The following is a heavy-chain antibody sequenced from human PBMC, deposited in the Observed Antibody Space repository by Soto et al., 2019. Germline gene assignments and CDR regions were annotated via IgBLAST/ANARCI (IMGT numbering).Heavy chain of an antibody. CDR2: IYYDGNT. CDR3: VRPHIVPRPFMYPYDN. D-gene: IGHD6-6*01. CDR1: GASISSSSFY. V-gene: IGHV4-39*01. Sequence: QLQLQESGPGLVKPSETLSLTCSVSGASISSSSFYWGWIRQPPGKGLESIANIYYDGNTYYNPSLQTPLTISVDTSKNQFSLKLSSVPAADTAVYYCVRPHIVPRPFMYPYDNWGQGTLVTVSS. J-gene: IGHJ4*02.